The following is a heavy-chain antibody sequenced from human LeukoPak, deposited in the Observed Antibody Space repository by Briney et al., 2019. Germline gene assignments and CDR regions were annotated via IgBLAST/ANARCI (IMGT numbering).Heavy chain of an antibody. V-gene: IGHV3-48*04. D-gene: IGHD2-21*01. Sequence: GGSLRLSCTASGFTFSSYSMNWVRQAPGKGLEWVSYISSSGSTIYYADSVKGRFTISRDNAKNSLYLQMNSLRAEDTAVYYCARRDPAMDAFDIWGQGTMVTVSS. J-gene: IGHJ3*02. CDR1: GFTFSSYS. CDR2: ISSSGSTI. CDR3: ARRDPAMDAFDI.